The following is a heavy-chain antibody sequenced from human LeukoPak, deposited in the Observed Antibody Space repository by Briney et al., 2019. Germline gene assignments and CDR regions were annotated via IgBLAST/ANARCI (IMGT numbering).Heavy chain of an antibody. Sequence: GESLKISCKASGYNFISYWIGWVRQMPGKGLEWMGIIYPGDSDTRYSPSFQGQVTFSADKSISTAYLQWSRLKASDTAMYYCARADSSGIDYWGRGTLVTVSS. V-gene: IGHV5-51*01. J-gene: IGHJ4*02. CDR1: GYNFISYW. CDR3: ARADSSGIDY. CDR2: IYPGDSDT. D-gene: IGHD3-22*01.